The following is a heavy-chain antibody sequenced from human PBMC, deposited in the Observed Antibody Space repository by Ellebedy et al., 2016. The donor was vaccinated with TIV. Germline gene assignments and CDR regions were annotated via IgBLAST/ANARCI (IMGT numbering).Heavy chain of an antibody. CDR2: INNRGNI. CDR3: AKDHGSSGWPAFDY. CDR1: GFTFSNYA. J-gene: IGHJ4*01. Sequence: PGGSLRLSCAASGFTFSNYAMNWVRQAPGKGLEWVSSINNRGNIYDAGSARGRFTISRDDSTNTLFLEMNSLRVEDTAMYYCAKDHGSSGWPAFDYWGHGVLVTVSS. V-gene: IGHV3-23*01. D-gene: IGHD6-19*01.